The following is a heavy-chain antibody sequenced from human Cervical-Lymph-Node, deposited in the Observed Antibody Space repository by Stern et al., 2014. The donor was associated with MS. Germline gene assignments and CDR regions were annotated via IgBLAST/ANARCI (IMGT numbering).Heavy chain of an antibody. CDR2: IHDSGST. Sequence: VQLVQSGPGLVKPSQTLSLTCTVSGGSISSSGYYWSWIRQPADKGLEWIGRIHDSGSTYYNPSLKSRATISMDTAQTQFSLKLPSVTAADTAVYYCATTRWDLFTWNWFDPWGQGTLVTVSS. J-gene: IGHJ5*02. V-gene: IGHV4-61*02. CDR3: ATTRWDLFTWNWFDP. CDR1: GGSISSSGYY. D-gene: IGHD1-26*01.